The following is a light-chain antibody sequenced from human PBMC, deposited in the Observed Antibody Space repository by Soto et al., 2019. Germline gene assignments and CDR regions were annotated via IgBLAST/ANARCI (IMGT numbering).Light chain of an antibody. CDR3: QQYYSYPPT. V-gene: IGKV1-5*01. CDR1: QSISNC. J-gene: IGKJ1*01. Sequence: DIQMPQSPSSVSASVGDRVSMTCRASQSISNCLAWYQQKPGTAPKVLIYHASNLQSGVPSRFSGSGSETDFTLTISCLQSEDFATYYCQQYYSYPPTFGQGTKVDIK. CDR2: HAS.